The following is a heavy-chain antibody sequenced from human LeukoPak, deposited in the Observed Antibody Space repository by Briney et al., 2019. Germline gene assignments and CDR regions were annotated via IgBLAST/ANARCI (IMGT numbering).Heavy chain of an antibody. V-gene: IGHV1-18*01. CDR1: GYTFTSYG. D-gene: IGHD1-26*01. Sequence: GSVKVSCKASGYTFTSYGISWVRQAPGQGLEWMGWISAYNGNTNYAQKLQGRVTMTTDTSTSTAYMELRSLRSDDTAVYYCASHSGSYYWFDPWGQGTLVTVSS. J-gene: IGHJ5*02. CDR3: ASHSGSYYWFDP. CDR2: ISAYNGNT.